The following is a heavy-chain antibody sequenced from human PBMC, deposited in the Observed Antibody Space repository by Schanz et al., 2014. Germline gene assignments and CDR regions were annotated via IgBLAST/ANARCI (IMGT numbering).Heavy chain of an antibody. CDR1: GYTFTSYY. J-gene: IGHJ6*02. D-gene: IGHD3-10*01. CDR2: INPYDDTI. Sequence: QVQLVQSGAEVKKPGASVKVSCKASGYTFTSYYMHWVRQAPGQGLEWMGLINPYDDTIDYAKKFQGRFTMTRDTSTTTVYMELSSLRSDDTAVYYCVRDAGWAFGDYHGMDVWGQGTSVTVSS. CDR3: VRDAGWAFGDYHGMDV. V-gene: IGHV1-46*01.